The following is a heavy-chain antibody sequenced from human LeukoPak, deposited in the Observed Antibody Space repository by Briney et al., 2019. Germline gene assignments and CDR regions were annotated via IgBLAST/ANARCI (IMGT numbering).Heavy chain of an antibody. Sequence: PSETLSLTCTVSGGSISSGDYYWSWIRQPPGKGLEWIGYIYYSGSTYYNPSLKSRVTISVDTSKNQFSLKLSSVTAADTAVYYCPRGGAGSYYGTTFDPWGQGTLVTVSS. D-gene: IGHD3-10*01. CDR1: GGSISSGDYY. CDR3: PRGGAGSYYGTTFDP. CDR2: IYYSGST. J-gene: IGHJ5*02. V-gene: IGHV4-30-4*01.